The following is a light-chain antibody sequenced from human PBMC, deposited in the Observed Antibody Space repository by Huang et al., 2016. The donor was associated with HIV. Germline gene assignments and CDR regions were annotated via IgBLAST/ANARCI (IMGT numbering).Light chain of an antibody. CDR2: DAS. V-gene: IGKV3-11*01. J-gene: IGKJ1*01. Sequence: EIVLTQSPATLSLSPGERATLSCRASQSVSSYFAWYQQKPGQAPRLLIYDASSRATVIPARFSGSGSGTDFTLTISSLEPEDFAVYYCQQRSNWPRTFGQGTKVEIK. CDR3: QQRSNWPRT. CDR1: QSVSSY.